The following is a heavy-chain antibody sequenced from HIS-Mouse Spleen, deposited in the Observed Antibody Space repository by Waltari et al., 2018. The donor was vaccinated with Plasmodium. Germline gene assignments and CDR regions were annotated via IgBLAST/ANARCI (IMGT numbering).Heavy chain of an antibody. D-gene: IGHD1-26*01. V-gene: IGHV3-66*01. CDR3: ATPRVGGSYFDY. CDR1: GFTVSSTY. J-gene: IGHJ4*02. Sequence: EVQLVESGGGLVQPGGSLRLSCAASGFTVSSTYMRWVRQAPGMVLEWVSVIKSGGSTYYADAVKGRFTISRDNSKNTLDLQMNSLGAEDTAVYYCATPRVGGSYFDYWGQGTLVTVSS. CDR2: IKSGGST.